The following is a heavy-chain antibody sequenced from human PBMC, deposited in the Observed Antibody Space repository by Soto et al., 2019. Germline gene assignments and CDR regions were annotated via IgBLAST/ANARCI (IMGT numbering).Heavy chain of an antibody. Sequence: QVQLVESGGGVVQPGRSLRLSCGASGFTFNNSGMHWVRQVPGKGLEWVAVLSFDGSEKYYADSVKGRFTISRDNSKNTLYLQMNSLRAEDTAVYYCARAHDFSSWPWGVSYFDYWGQGTLVTVSS. CDR1: GFTFNNSG. V-gene: IGHV3-30*03. CDR3: ARAHDFSSWPWGVSYFDY. D-gene: IGHD6-13*01. J-gene: IGHJ4*02. CDR2: LSFDGSEK.